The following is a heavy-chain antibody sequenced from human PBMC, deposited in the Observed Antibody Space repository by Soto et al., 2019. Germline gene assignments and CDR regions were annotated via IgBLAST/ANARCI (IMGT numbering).Heavy chain of an antibody. V-gene: IGHV3-30-3*01. D-gene: IGHD6-19*01. CDR1: GFTFSSYA. J-gene: IGHJ4*02. CDR2: MSYDGSNK. CDR3: ARDKSPYSSGWHKRHFDY. Sequence: QVQLVESGGGVVQPGRSLRLSCAASGFTFSSYAMHWVRQAPGKGLEWVAVMSYDGSNKYYADSVKGRFTISRDNSHNTLYLHMNSLRAEDTAVYYCARDKSPYSSGWHKRHFDYCGQGTLVTVSS.